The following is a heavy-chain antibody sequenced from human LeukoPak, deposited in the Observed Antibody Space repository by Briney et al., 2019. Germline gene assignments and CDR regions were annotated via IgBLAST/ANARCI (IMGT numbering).Heavy chain of an antibody. V-gene: IGHV1-18*01. CDR1: GYTFTSYG. J-gene: IGHJ4*02. CDR2: INTYTGNT. CDR3: ARENLPYYYDSSGYYLPFDY. Sequence: GASVKVSCKSSGYTFTSYGISWVRQAPGQGLEWMGWINTYTGNTNYAQKFQGRVTMTTDTSTSTAYMELRSLRSVDTAVYYCARENLPYYYDSSGYYLPFDYWGQGTLVTVSS. D-gene: IGHD3-22*01.